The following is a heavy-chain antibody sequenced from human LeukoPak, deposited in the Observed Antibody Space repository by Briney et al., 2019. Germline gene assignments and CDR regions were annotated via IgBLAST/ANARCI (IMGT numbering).Heavy chain of an antibody. D-gene: IGHD3-22*01. V-gene: IGHV3-30*18. J-gene: IGHJ4*02. Sequence: PGRSLRLSCAASGFTFSGYGMHWVRQAPGKGLEWVAVISYDGSNKYYADSVKGRFTISRDNSKNTLYLQMNSLRAEDTAVYYCAKAPRDYYDSSGYYLNWGQGTLVTVSS. CDR2: ISYDGSNK. CDR3: AKAPRDYYDSSGYYLN. CDR1: GFTFSGYG.